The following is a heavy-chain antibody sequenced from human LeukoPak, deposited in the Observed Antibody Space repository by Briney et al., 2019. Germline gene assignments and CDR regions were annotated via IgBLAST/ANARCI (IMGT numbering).Heavy chain of an antibody. Sequence: GGSLRLSCAASGFTFSSYSMNWVRQAPGKGLEWVSSISSSSSYIYYADSVKGRFTISRDNAKNSLYLQMNSLRAEDTAVYYCARDKDSSSWTRYLGLKAFDIWGQGTMVTVSS. CDR2: ISSSSSYI. V-gene: IGHV3-21*04. D-gene: IGHD6-13*01. J-gene: IGHJ3*02. CDR3: ARDKDSSSWTRYLGLKAFDI. CDR1: GFTFSSYS.